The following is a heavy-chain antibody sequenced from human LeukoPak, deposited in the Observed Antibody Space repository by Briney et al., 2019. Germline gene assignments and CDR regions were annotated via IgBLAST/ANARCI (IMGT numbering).Heavy chain of an antibody. D-gene: IGHD3-22*01. CDR3: ARQFRDSSGYYSYYFDY. Sequence: GEPLKISCKGSGCSFTTYWIGWVRQMPGRGLEWMGIIYPGDSDTRYSPSFQGQVTISADKSISTAYLQWSSLKASDTAMYYCARQFRDSSGYYSYYFDYWGQGTLVTVSS. J-gene: IGHJ4*02. V-gene: IGHV5-51*01. CDR1: GCSFTTYW. CDR2: IYPGDSDT.